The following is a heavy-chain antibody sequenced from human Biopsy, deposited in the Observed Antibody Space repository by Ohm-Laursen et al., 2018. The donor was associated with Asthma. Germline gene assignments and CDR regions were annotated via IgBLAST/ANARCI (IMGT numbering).Heavy chain of an antibody. CDR1: GGSISTYY. Sequence: LSLTCTVSGGSISTYYWTWIRQPPGKGLEWVAYLYNSGTTNYNPSLKSRVTISVDTSKNQVSLNVRSVTAADTAVYYCARDRGGTYGRTFESWGQGTLVTVSS. D-gene: IGHD1-26*01. CDR2: LYNSGTT. V-gene: IGHV4-59*01. CDR3: ARDRGGTYGRTFES. J-gene: IGHJ4*02.